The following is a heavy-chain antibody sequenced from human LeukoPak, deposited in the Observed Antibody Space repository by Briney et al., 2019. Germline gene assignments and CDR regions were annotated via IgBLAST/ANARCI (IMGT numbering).Heavy chain of an antibody. CDR3: ATYDSSGYWNFDY. Sequence: SETLSLTCAVYGGSFSGYYWSWIRQPPGKGLEWIGEINHSGSTNYNPSLKSRVTISVDTSKNQFSLKLSSVTAADTAVYYCATYDSSGYWNFDYWGQGTLVTVSS. V-gene: IGHV4-34*01. D-gene: IGHD3-22*01. J-gene: IGHJ4*02. CDR2: INHSGST. CDR1: GGSFSGYY.